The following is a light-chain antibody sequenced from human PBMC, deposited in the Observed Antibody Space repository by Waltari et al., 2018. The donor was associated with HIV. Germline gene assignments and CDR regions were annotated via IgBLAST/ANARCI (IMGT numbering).Light chain of an antibody. CDR1: QSVLYSSNNKNY. Sequence: DIVVTQSPDSLAVSLAERDTINCKSSQSVLYSSNNKNYLAWYQQKPGQPPKLLIYWASTRESGVPDRFSGSGSGTDFTLTISSLQAEDVAVYYCQQYYSTQYSFGQGTKLEIK. CDR3: QQYYSTQYS. J-gene: IGKJ2*03. CDR2: WAS. V-gene: IGKV4-1*01.